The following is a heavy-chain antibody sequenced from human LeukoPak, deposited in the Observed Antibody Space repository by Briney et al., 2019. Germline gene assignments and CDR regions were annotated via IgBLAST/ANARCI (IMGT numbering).Heavy chain of an antibody. CDR3: ARVEWDYYHSSGYYFDY. V-gene: IGHV1-18*01. J-gene: IGHJ4*02. Sequence: ASVKVSCKASGYTFTSYGISWVRQAPRQGLEWMGWISAYNGNTNYAQKLQGRVTMTTDTSTSTAYMELRSLRSDDTAVYYCARVEWDYYHSSGYYFDYWGQGTLVTVSS. D-gene: IGHD3-22*01. CDR1: GYTFTSYG. CDR2: ISAYNGNT.